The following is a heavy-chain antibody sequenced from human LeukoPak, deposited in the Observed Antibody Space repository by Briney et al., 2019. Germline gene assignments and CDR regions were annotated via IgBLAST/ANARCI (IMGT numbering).Heavy chain of an antibody. CDR2: IRQDGAEK. CDR1: GFTFSNHW. J-gene: IGHJ4*02. V-gene: IGHV3-7*01. CDR3: ARAPYFESSGPL. Sequence: GGSLRLSCAASGFTFSNHWMSWVRQAPGKGLEWVANIRQDGAEKYYVDSVKGRFTISRDNAKDSVYLEMNSLRVEDTAVYFCARAPYFESSGPLWGQGTLVTVSS. D-gene: IGHD3-22*01.